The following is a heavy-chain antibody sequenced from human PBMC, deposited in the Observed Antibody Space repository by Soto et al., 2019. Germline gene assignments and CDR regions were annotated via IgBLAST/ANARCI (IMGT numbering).Heavy chain of an antibody. J-gene: IGHJ4*02. V-gene: IGHV3-48*01. Sequence: WLSMRLSCAAGESTIRSYTMNCVSKAPGKGLEWVSYISSSSSTIYYADSVKGRFTISRDNAKNSLYLQMNSLRAEDTAVYYCASQSSEWLLFASWGQGTLVTVSS. D-gene: IGHD5-12*01. CDR2: ISSSSSTI. CDR3: ASQSSEWLLFAS. CDR1: ESTIRSYT.